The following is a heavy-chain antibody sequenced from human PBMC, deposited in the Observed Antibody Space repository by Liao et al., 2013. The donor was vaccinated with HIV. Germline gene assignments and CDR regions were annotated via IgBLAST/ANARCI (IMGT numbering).Heavy chain of an antibody. Sequence: QVQLQESGPGLVKPSQTLSLTCTVSGGSISSGDYYWSWIRQPPGKGLEWIGYIYYSGSTNYNPSLKSRVTMSVDTSKNQFSLKLRSVTAADTAVYYCARARRWFGELLFDYWGQGTQVTVSS. J-gene: IGHJ4*02. CDR3: ARARRWFGELLFDY. CDR2: IYYSGST. V-gene: IGHV4-30-4*08. CDR1: GGSISSGDYY. D-gene: IGHD3-10*01.